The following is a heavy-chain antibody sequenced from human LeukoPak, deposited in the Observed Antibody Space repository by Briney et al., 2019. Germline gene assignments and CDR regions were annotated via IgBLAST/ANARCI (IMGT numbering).Heavy chain of an antibody. Sequence: PAESLRLSCAGSGFTFSSHMMNWVRQAPGKGLEWVWSISGSETYIYYADSRRGRSTTARRTGKNSLFLQMDSLRAEDTGVYYCARGAEATSSFFDYWGQGIPVTVSS. CDR3: ARGAEATSSFFDY. CDR2: ISGSETYI. V-gene: IGHV3-21*06. D-gene: IGHD5-12*01. CDR1: GFTFSSHM. J-gene: IGHJ4*02.